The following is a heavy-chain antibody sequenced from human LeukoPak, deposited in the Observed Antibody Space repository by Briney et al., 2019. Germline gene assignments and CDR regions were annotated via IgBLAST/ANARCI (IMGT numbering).Heavy chain of an antibody. Sequence: PGGSLRLSCAASGFTFSAYGIHWVRQPPGRGLEWVAIIWHDGSNKYYADSVKGRFTISRDNSKNTLYLQMNSLRAEDTAVYYCARDFSSGWVDYWGQGTLVTFS. J-gene: IGHJ4*02. CDR3: ARDFSSGWVDY. V-gene: IGHV3-33*01. CDR1: GFTFSAYG. CDR2: IWHDGSNK. D-gene: IGHD6-19*01.